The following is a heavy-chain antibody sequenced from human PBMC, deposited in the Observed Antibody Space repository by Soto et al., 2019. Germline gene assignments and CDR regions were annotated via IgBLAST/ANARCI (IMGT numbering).Heavy chain of an antibody. J-gene: IGHJ4*02. CDR1: GFTFSSYG. V-gene: IGHV3-30*03. Sequence: QVQLVESGGGVVQPGRSLRLSCAASGFTFSSYGMHWVRQAPGKGLEWVAVISYDGSNKYYADSVKGRFTISRDNSKNTLYLQMNSLRAEDTAVYYCARHCSSTSCYNWYGYWGQGTLVTVSS. CDR3: ARHCSSTSCYNWYGY. CDR2: ISYDGSNK. D-gene: IGHD2-2*02.